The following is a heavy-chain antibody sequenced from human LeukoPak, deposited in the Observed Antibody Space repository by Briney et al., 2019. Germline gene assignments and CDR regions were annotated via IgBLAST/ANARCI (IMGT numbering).Heavy chain of an antibody. D-gene: IGHD5-18*01. Sequence: PSETLSLTCTVSGYSISSGYYWGWIRQPPGKGLEWTGSIDHSGSTYYNPSLKSRVTISVDTSKNQFSLKLSSVTAADTAVYYCARDYQGGYGDKTVDYWGQGTLVTVSS. V-gene: IGHV4-38-2*02. CDR1: GYSISSGYY. J-gene: IGHJ4*02. CDR3: ARDYQGGYGDKTVDY. CDR2: IDHSGST.